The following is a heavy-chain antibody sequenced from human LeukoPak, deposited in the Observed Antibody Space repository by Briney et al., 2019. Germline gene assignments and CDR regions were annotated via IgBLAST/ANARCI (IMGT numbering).Heavy chain of an antibody. CDR2: INPNSGGT. D-gene: IGHD3-22*01. Sequence: ASVKVSCKASGGTFSIYAISWVRQAPGQGLEWMGWINPNSGGTNYAQKFQGRVTMTRDTSISTAYMELSSLRSDDTAVYYCARGPLYYYDSSGPFDYWGQGTQVTVSS. CDR3: ARGPLYYYDSSGPFDY. CDR1: GGTFSIYA. J-gene: IGHJ4*02. V-gene: IGHV1-2*02.